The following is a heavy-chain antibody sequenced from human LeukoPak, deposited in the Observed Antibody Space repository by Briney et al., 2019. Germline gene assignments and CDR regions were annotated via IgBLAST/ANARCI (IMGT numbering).Heavy chain of an antibody. CDR2: IYYSGST. CDR1: GGSISSSGYY. Sequence: KSSETLSLTCAVSGGSISSSGYYWGWIRQPPGKGLEWIGSIYYSGSTYYNPSLKSRVTISVDTSKNQFSLKLSSVTAADTAVYYCARLGAAANPNWFDPWGQGTLVTVSS. D-gene: IGHD6-13*01. J-gene: IGHJ5*02. CDR3: ARLGAAANPNWFDP. V-gene: IGHV4-39*01.